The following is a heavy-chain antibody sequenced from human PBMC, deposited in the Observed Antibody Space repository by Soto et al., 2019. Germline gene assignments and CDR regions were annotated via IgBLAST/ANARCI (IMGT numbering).Heavy chain of an antibody. V-gene: IGHV3-11*01. CDR2: ITSSGSVITI. D-gene: IGHD2-2*02. CDR1: GFTFSDHY. CDR3: ARARVPAAISPFDY. J-gene: IGHJ4*02. Sequence: GGSLRLSCAASGFTFSDHYMSWIRQAPGKGLEWVSYITSSGSVITIYYADSVKGRFPISRDNAKNSLYLQMNSLRAEDTAVYYCARARVPAAISPFDYWGQGTLVTSPQ.